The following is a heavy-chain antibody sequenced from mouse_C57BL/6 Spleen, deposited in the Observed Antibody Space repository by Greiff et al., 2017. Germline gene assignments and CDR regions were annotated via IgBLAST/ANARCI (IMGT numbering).Heavy chain of an antibody. V-gene: IGHV1-53*01. J-gene: IGHJ4*01. CDR3: ARVSSGYVGAMDY. D-gene: IGHD3-2*02. Sequence: QVQLQQSGTELVKPGASVKLSCKASGYTFTSYWMHWVKQRPGQGLEWIGNINPSNGGTNYNEKFKSKATLTVDKSSSTAYMQLSSLTSEDSAVYYCARVSSGYVGAMDYWGQGTSVTVSS. CDR2: INPSNGGT. CDR1: GYTFTSYW.